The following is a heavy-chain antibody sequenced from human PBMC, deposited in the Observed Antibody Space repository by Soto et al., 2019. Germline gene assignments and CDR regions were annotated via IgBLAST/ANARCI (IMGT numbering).Heavy chain of an antibody. CDR1: GFIFRNFG. CDR2: ISGDGNDK. J-gene: IGHJ4*02. V-gene: IGHV3-30*03. D-gene: IGHD1-26*01. CDR3: VQGASTAHQPLDS. Sequence: QVQLVESGGGVVQPGRSLRPSCAASGFIFRNFGMHWVPGAPGKGLEGVATISGDGNDKYYPESMKGRFTISRDNFNNSLYLQLNSLRPEDTAVYHCVQGASTAHQPLDSWGQGVLVTVSS.